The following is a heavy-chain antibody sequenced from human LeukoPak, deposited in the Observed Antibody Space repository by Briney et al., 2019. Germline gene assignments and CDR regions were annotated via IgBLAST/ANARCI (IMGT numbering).Heavy chain of an antibody. CDR1: GYSFTSYW. J-gene: IGHJ5*02. Sequence: GESLKISCKGSGYSFTSYWIGWVRQMPEKGLEWMGIIYPGDSDTRYSPSFQGQVTISADRSISTAYLQWSSLKASDTAMYYCARRQSMVRGANWFDPWGQGTLVTVSS. CDR2: IYPGDSDT. D-gene: IGHD3-10*01. CDR3: ARRQSMVRGANWFDP. V-gene: IGHV5-51*01.